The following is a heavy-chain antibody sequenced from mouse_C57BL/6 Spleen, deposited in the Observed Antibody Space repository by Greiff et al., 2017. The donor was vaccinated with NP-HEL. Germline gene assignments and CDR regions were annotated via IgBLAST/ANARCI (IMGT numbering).Heavy chain of an antibody. V-gene: IGHV1-69*01. J-gene: IGHJ4*01. Sequence: QVQLQQPGAELVMPGASVKLSCKASGYTFTSYWMHWVKQRPGQGLEWIGEIDPSDSYTNYNQKFKGKSTLTVDKSSSTAYMQLSSLTSEDSAVYYCARSPMGWAMDYWGQGTSVTVSS. CDR1: GYTFTSYW. CDR3: ARSPMGWAMDY. CDR2: IDPSDSYT. D-gene: IGHD2-3*01.